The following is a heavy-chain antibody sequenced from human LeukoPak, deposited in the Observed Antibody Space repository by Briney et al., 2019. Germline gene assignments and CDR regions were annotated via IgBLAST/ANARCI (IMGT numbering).Heavy chain of an antibody. CDR3: ARMGSSWYRGWFDP. D-gene: IGHD6-13*01. CDR1: GGSISSYY. V-gene: IGHV4-4*07. J-gene: IGHJ5*02. CDR2: IYTSGST. Sequence: PSETLSLTCTVSGGSISSYYWSWIRQPAGKGLEWIGRIYTSGSTNYNPSLKSRVTMSVDTSKNQFSLKLSSVTAADTAVYYCARMGSSWYRGWFDPWGQGTLATVSS.